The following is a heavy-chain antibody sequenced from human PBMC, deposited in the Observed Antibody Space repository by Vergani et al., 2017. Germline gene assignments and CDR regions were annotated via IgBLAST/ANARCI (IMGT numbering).Heavy chain of an antibody. Sequence: EVQLVESGGVVVQPGGSLRLSCAASGFTFDDYAMHWVRQAPGKGLGWVSGISWNSGSIGYADSVKGGFTISRDNAKNSLYLQMNSLRAEDTAVYYSAKATTDCSSTSCYSKDYFDYWGQGTLVTVSS. CDR2: ISWNSGSI. CDR1: GFTFDDYA. J-gene: IGHJ4*02. CDR3: AKATTDCSSTSCYSKDYFDY. V-gene: IGHV3-9*01. D-gene: IGHD2-2*02.